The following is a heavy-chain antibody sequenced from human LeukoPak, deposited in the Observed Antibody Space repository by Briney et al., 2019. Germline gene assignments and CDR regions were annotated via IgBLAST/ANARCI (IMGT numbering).Heavy chain of an antibody. Sequence: SETLSLTCAVYGGSFSGYYWSWVRQPPGKGLEGIGEINHSGSNNYNPSLKSRVTISVDTSKNQFSLKLSSVTAADTAVYYCARGRRSSLVYWGQGTLVTISS. CDR2: INHSGSN. J-gene: IGHJ4*02. CDR3: ARGRRSSLVY. D-gene: IGHD6-13*01. CDR1: GGSFSGYY. V-gene: IGHV4-34*01.